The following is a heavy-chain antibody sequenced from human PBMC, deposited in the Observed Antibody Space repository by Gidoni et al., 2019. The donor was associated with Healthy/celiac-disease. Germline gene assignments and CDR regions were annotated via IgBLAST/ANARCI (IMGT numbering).Heavy chain of an antibody. CDR2: LYYGGST. V-gene: IGHV4-39*01. CDR1: GGSISSSSYY. D-gene: IGHD2-21*02. J-gene: IGHJ6*02. CDR3: ARHGEYCGGDCYSGLWYYGMDV. Sequence: QLQLQESGPGLVKPSETVSLTCTVSGGSISSSSYYWGWIRQPPGKGLEWIGSLYYGGSTYYNPYLKSRVTISVDTSKNQFSLKLSSVTAADTAVYYCARHGEYCGGDCYSGLWYYGMDVWGQGTTVTVSS.